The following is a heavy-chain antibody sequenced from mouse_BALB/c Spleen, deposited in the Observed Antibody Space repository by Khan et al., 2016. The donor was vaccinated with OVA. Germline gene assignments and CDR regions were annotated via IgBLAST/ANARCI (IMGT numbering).Heavy chain of an antibody. CDR3: ARPPITTVVATSYWFFDV. J-gene: IGHJ1*01. CDR2: ISSGGDYT. D-gene: IGHD1-1*01. CDR1: GFTFSRYA. V-gene: IGHV5-9-3*01. Sequence: VQLKESGGGLVKPGGSLKLSCAASGFTFSRYAMSWVRQTPEKRLDWVATISSGGDYTYYPDSVKGRFTISRDNAQNTLYLQMSSLSAEDTAMYYCARPPITTVVATSYWFFDVWGAGTTVTVSS.